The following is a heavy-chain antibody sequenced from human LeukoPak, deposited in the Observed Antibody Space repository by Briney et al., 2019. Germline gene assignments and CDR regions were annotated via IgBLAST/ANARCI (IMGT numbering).Heavy chain of an antibody. J-gene: IGHJ5*02. D-gene: IGHD6-13*01. Sequence: GGSLRLSCAASGFTFSSYSMNWVRQAPGKGLEWVSSISSSSSYIYYADSVKGRFTISRDNAKNSLYLQMNNLRAEDTAVYYCARGLPYSSSPNWFDPWGQGTLVTVSS. CDR2: ISSSSSYI. CDR3: ARGLPYSSSPNWFDP. V-gene: IGHV3-21*01. CDR1: GFTFSSYS.